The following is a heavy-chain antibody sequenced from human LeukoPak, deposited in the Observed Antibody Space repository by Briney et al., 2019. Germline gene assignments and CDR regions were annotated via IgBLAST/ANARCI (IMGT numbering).Heavy chain of an antibody. CDR1: GASISSYH. CDR2: IYHCGST. V-gene: IGHV4-59*08. CDR3: ARHEVAGANWFDP. Sequence: SETLSLTCTVSGASISSYHWSWIRQPPGKGVEWIAYIYHCGSTNYNPSLKSLVTISIDTSEHTLSLDLTSVTAAHTGVFYCARHEVAGANWFDPWGQGTLATVSS. J-gene: IGHJ5*02. D-gene: IGHD6-19*01.